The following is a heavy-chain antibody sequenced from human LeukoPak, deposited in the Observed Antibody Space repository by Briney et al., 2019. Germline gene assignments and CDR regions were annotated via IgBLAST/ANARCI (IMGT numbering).Heavy chain of an antibody. CDR2: INPNSGGT. V-gene: IGHV1-2*02. Sequence: ASVKVSCKASGYTFTGYYMHWVRQAPGQGLEWMGWINPNSGGTNYAQRFQGRVTMTRDTSISTAYMELSRLRSDDTAVYYCARGSMIVVVISAFDIWGQGTMVTVSS. CDR3: ARGSMIVVVISAFDI. CDR1: GYTFTGYY. J-gene: IGHJ3*02. D-gene: IGHD3-22*01.